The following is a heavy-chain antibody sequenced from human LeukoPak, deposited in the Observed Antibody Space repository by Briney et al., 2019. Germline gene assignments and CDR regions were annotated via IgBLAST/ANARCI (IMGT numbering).Heavy chain of an antibody. CDR3: ARDCSGGSCQNYYGMDV. V-gene: IGHV3-21*01. J-gene: IGHJ6*02. D-gene: IGHD2-15*01. Sequence: GGSLRLSCAASGFTFSSYSMNWVRQAPGKGLEWVSSINSISSYIYYADSVKGRFTISRDNAKNSLYLQMNSLRAEDTAVYYCARDCSGGSCQNYYGMDVWGQGTTVTVSS. CDR2: INSISSYI. CDR1: GFTFSSYS.